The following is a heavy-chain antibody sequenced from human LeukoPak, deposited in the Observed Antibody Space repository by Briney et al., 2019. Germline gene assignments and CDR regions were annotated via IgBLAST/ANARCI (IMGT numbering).Heavy chain of an antibody. V-gene: IGHV4-38-2*02. CDR1: GYSISSGYY. CDR2: IYHSGST. CDR3: ARALPGGIVVGPAAIRGWFDR. J-gene: IGHJ5*02. D-gene: IGHD2-2*02. Sequence: PSETLSLTCTVSGYSISSGYYWGWIRQPPGKGLWWIWSIYHSGSTYYNPSLKSRVTISVDTSKNQFSLKLSSVTAADTAVYYCARALPGGIVVGPAAIRGWFDRWGQGTLVTVSS.